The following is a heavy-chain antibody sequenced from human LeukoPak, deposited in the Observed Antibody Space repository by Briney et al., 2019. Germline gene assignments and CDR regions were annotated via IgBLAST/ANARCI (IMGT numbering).Heavy chain of an antibody. V-gene: IGHV3-23*01. J-gene: IGHJ3*02. CDR1: GFTVSSNY. Sequence: GGSLRLSCAASGFTVSSNYMSWVRQAPGKGLEWVSVIGGSGGNTDYADSVKGRFTISRDNSKNTLYLQMNSLRVEDTAIYYCAKDIFGSVSVFNSAFHMWGQGTMVTVST. CDR2: IGGSGGNT. D-gene: IGHD2-21*01. CDR3: AKDIFGSVSVFNSAFHM.